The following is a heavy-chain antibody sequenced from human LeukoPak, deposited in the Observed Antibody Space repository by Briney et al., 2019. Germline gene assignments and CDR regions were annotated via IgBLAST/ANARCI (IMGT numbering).Heavy chain of an antibody. D-gene: IGHD2-8*02. Sequence: GGSLRLSCVTSGFIFRSYGMHWVRQAPGKGLEWVAVISYDGSNKYYADSVKGRFTISRDNSKNTLYLQTNSLRAEDTAVYYCARWSTGAFDIWGQGTMVTVSS. CDR1: GFIFRSYG. CDR2: ISYDGSNK. CDR3: ARWSTGAFDI. J-gene: IGHJ3*02. V-gene: IGHV3-30*19.